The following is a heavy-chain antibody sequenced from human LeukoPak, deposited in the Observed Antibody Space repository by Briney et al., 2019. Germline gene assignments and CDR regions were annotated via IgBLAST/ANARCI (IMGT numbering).Heavy chain of an antibody. CDR2: IYTSGST. D-gene: IGHD2-21*01. CDR1: GGSISNYH. V-gene: IGHV4-4*07. Sequence: PSETLSLTCTVSGGSISNYHWSWIRQPAGKGLEWIGRIYTSGSTSYNPSLKSRVTMSVDTSKNQFSLKLTSVTAADTAVYYCARVRSSDHWFDYWGQGTLVTVSS. CDR3: ARVRSSDHWFDY. J-gene: IGHJ4*02.